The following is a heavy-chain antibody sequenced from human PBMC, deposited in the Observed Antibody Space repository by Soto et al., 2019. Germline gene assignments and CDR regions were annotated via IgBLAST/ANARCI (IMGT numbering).Heavy chain of an antibody. CDR1: GFTFSSYG. V-gene: IGHV3-30*18. Sequence: QVQLVESGGGVVQPGRSLRLSCAASGFTFSSYGMHWVRQAPGKGLEWVAVISYDGSNKYYADSVKGRFTISRDNSKSTLYLQMNSLRAEDTAVYYCAKSIVGATTGYFDYWGQGTLVTVSS. D-gene: IGHD1-26*01. CDR2: ISYDGSNK. CDR3: AKSIVGATTGYFDY. J-gene: IGHJ4*02.